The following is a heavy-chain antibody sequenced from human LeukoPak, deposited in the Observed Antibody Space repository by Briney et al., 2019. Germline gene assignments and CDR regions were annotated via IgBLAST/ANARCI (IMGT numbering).Heavy chain of an antibody. CDR1: GGSFSGYY. Sequence: SETLSLTCAVYGGSFSGYYWSWIRQPPGKGLEWIGEINHSGSTNYNTSLKSRVTISVDTSKNQFSLKLSSVTAADTAVYYCASQTGTTSGSLYWGQGTLVTVSS. CDR3: ASQTGTTSGSLY. J-gene: IGHJ4*02. D-gene: IGHD1-7*01. CDR2: INHSGST. V-gene: IGHV4-34*01.